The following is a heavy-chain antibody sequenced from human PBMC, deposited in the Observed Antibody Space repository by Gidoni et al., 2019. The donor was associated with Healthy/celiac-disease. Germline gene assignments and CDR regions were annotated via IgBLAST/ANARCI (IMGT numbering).Heavy chain of an antibody. CDR1: GFTFSSYA. CDR3: ARGSITIFGVVIIGAYYFDY. Sequence: EVQLLESGGGLVQPGGSLRLSCAASGFTFSSYAMSWVRQAPGKGLEWVSAISGSGGSTYYADSVKGRFTISRDNSKNTLYLQMNSLRAEDTAVYYCARGSITIFGVVIIGAYYFDYWGQGTLVTVSS. V-gene: IGHV3-23*01. CDR2: ISGSGGST. J-gene: IGHJ4*02. D-gene: IGHD3-3*01.